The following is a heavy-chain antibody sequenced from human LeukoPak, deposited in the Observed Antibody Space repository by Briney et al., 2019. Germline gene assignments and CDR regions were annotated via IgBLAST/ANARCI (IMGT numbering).Heavy chain of an antibody. V-gene: IGHV4-39*07. CDR3: ARAWSRGGAGTDYFDY. Sequence: SETLSLTCTVSGGSISSSSYYWGWIRQPPGKGLEWIGSIYYSGSTYYNPSLKSRVTISVDTSKNQFSLKLSSVTAADTAVYYCARAWSRGGAGTDYFDYWGQGTLVTVSS. CDR1: GGSISSSSYY. CDR2: IYYSGST. J-gene: IGHJ4*02. D-gene: IGHD1-1*01.